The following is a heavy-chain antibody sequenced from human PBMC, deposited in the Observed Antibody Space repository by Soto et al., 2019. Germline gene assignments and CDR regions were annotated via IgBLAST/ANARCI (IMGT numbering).Heavy chain of an antibody. Sequence: ASVKVSCKASGYTFTSYAMHWVRQAPGQRLEWMGWINAGNGNTKYSQKFQGRVTITRDTSASTAYMELSSLRSEDTAVYYCARLEASQYYDSWSGYYGPDDAFDIWGQGTMVTVSS. J-gene: IGHJ3*02. V-gene: IGHV1-3*01. CDR1: GYTFTSYA. CDR2: INAGNGNT. CDR3: ARLEASQYYDSWSGYYGPDDAFDI. D-gene: IGHD3-3*01.